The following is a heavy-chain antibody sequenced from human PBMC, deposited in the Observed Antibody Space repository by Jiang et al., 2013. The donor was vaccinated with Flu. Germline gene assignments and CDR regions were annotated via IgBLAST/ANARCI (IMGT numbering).Heavy chain of an antibody. Sequence: LEWVALISYDGSINHADSVKGRFSISRDNSKNTLDLQMDSLRPEDTALYYCARGGLYTSSSVVAFDIWGQGAMVTVSS. CDR2: ISYDGSIN. V-gene: IGHV3-30-3*01. CDR3: ARGGLYTSSSVVAFDI. J-gene: IGHJ3*02. D-gene: IGHD6-6*01.